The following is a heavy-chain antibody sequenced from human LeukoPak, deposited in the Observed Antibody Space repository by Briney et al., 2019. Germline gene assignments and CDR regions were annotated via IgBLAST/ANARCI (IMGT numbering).Heavy chain of an antibody. V-gene: IGHV3-43*02. CDR1: GXXXDXXX. CDR2: XXXDGGST. Sequence: GGSLRLSCAASGXXXDXXXXXXVXXXXXKXXXXXXXXXXDGGSTXYADSVKGRFTISRDNSKNSLYLQMNSLRTEDTALYYCARGGGGYYDSSGPGYFDYWGQGTLVTVSS. D-gene: IGHD3-22*01. CDR3: ARGGGGYYDSSGPGYFDY. J-gene: IGHJ4*02.